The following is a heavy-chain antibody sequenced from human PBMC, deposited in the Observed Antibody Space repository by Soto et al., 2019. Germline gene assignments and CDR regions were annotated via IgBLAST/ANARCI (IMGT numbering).Heavy chain of an antibody. CDR3: ARGLVTRFYYYYGMDV. V-gene: IGHV3-7*05. J-gene: IGHJ6*04. CDR2: IKQDGSEK. CDR1: GFTFSSYW. Sequence: GGSLRLSCAASGFTFSSYWMSWVRQAPGKGLEWVANIKQDGSEKYYVDSVKGRFTISRDNAKNSLYLQMNSLRAEDTAVYYCARGLVTRFYYYYGMDVWGKGTTVTVSS. D-gene: IGHD2-21*02.